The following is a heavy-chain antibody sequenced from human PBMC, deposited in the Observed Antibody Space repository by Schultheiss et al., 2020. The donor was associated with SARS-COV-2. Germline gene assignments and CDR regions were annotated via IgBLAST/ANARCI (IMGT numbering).Heavy chain of an antibody. D-gene: IGHD2-21*02. CDR1: GGSISSGGYY. V-gene: IGHV4-31*03. Sequence: SETLSLTCTVSGGSISSGGYYWSWIRQHPGKGLEWIGYIYYSGSTYYNPSLKSRVTISVDTSKNQFSLKLSSVTAADTAVYYCAKDLWRRAYCGGDCYWGFDYWGQGTLVTVSS. CDR3: AKDLWRRAYCGGDCYWGFDY. CDR2: IYYSGST. J-gene: IGHJ4*02.